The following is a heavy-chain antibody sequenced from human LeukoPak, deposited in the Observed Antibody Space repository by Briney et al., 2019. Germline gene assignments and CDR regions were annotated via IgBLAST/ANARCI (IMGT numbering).Heavy chain of an antibody. CDR1: GFTFSSYW. CDR2: MKFDGSEK. V-gene: IGHV3-7*01. J-gene: IGHJ4*02. CDR3: ARKGGSPDY. Sequence: GGSLRLSCAASGFTFSSYWMTWVRQAPGKGLEGVANMKFDGSEKYYVDSVKGRFTISRDNAKNSLYLQMNSLRVEDTAVYYCARKGGSPDYWGQGTLVTVSS. D-gene: IGHD1-26*01.